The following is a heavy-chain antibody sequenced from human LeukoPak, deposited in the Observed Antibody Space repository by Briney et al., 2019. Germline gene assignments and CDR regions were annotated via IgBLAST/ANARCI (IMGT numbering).Heavy chain of an antibody. J-gene: IGHJ5*02. D-gene: IGHD1-1*01. V-gene: IGHV4-59*04. Sequence: SETLSLTCTVSGGSISSYHWSWIRQPPGKGLEWIGYIYYGGRTNYNPSLKSRVTISVDTSRNQFSLRLSSVTAADTAVYYCAPGSTYGNRGSWFDPWGQGTLVTVSS. CDR1: GGSISSYH. CDR2: IYYGGRT. CDR3: APGSTYGNRGSWFDP.